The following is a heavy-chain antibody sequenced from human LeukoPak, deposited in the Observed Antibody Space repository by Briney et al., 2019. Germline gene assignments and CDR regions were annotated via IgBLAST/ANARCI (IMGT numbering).Heavy chain of an antibody. CDR2: VSGSGDDT. V-gene: IGHV3-23*01. CDR3: AKSYNNPTVAIRVRGVIPYFDS. D-gene: IGHD3-10*01. J-gene: IGHJ4*02. CDR1: GLTFSNYD. Sequence: GGSLRLSCAASGLTFSNYDMNWVRQAPGKGLEWVSSVSGSGDDTYYADSVKGRFIISRDNSKTTMYLQMNSLRADDTAVYYCAKSYNNPTVAIRVRGVIPYFDSWGQGSLVAVSS.